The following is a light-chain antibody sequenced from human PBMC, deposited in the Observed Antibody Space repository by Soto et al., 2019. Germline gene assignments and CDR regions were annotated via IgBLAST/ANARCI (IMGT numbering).Light chain of an antibody. Sequence: DIQMTQSPSSLSASVGDRFTITFRASQSISRWLAWYQKKPGKAPKLLIYDASTLQSGVPSRLSGSGSGTEFTLTISSLQPDGFATYYCQQYKSYSTFGGGTKVDIK. V-gene: IGKV1-5*01. CDR1: QSISRW. CDR3: QQYKSYST. CDR2: DAS. J-gene: IGKJ4*01.